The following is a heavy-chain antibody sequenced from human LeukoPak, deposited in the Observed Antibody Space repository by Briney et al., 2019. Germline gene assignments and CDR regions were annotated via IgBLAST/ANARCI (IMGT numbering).Heavy chain of an antibody. Sequence: GGSLRLSCAASGFTFSNYGMHWVRQAPGKGLEWVAVIWYDGRNKFYADSLKGRFTIPRDNSKNTLYLQMNSLRAEDTAVYYCARVNRGDAFDIWGQGTLVTVSS. CDR3: ARVNRGDAFDI. D-gene: IGHD3-16*02. J-gene: IGHJ3*02. V-gene: IGHV3-33*01. CDR1: GFTFSNYG. CDR2: IWYDGRNK.